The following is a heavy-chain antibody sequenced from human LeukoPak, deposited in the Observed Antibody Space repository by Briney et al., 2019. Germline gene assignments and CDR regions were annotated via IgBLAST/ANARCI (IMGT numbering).Heavy chain of an antibody. Sequence: PSETLSLTCTVSGGSISSYYWSWIRQPPGKGLEWIGYIYYSGSTNYNPSLKSRVTISVDTSKNQFSLKLSSVTAADTAVYYCARDLQHQTYCSSTSCYSAFDIWGQGTMVTVSS. CDR2: IYYSGST. V-gene: IGHV4-59*01. D-gene: IGHD2-2*02. CDR3: ARDLQHQTYCSSTSCYSAFDI. J-gene: IGHJ3*02. CDR1: GGSISSYY.